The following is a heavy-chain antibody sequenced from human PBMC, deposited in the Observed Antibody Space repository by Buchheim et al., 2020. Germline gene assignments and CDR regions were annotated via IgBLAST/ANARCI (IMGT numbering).Heavy chain of an antibody. CDR1: GGSISSGNYY. CDR2: IYYSGST. V-gene: IGHV4-30-4*01. J-gene: IGHJ6*02. Sequence: QVQLQESGPGLVKPSQTLSLTCTVSGGSISSGNYYWSWIRQPPGKGLEWIGYIYYSGSTYYNPSLKSRVTISVDTSKTQFSLKLSSVTAADTAVYYCASASGWYGYYYYGMDVWGQGTT. D-gene: IGHD6-19*01. CDR3: ASASGWYGYYYYGMDV.